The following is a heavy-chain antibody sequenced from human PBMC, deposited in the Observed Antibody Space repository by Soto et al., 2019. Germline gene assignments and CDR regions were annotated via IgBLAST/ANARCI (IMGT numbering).Heavy chain of an antibody. D-gene: IGHD5-18*01. CDR2: IYYTGST. J-gene: IGHJ6*04. CDR3: ARDSLLDTGMGGYYDYTMDV. V-gene: IGHV4-31*03. CDR1: GGSISSGAHY. Sequence: QVQLQESGPGLVEPSQTLSLTCTVSGGSISSGAHYWAWIRQHPGKGLDWIGYIYYTGSTYYNPSLKSRITISLDTSKNQFSLRLSSVTAADAAVYYCARDSLLDTGMGGYYDYTMDVWGEGTTVTVSS.